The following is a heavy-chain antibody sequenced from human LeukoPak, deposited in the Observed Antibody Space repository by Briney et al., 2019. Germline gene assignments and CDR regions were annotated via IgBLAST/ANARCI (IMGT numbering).Heavy chain of an antibody. V-gene: IGHV3-53*01. CDR2: IYSGYIT. CDR1: GFTDSSNY. J-gene: IGHJ2*01. CDR3: ARDRITMVRGVPHQWYFDL. Sequence: GGSLRLSCAASGFTDSSNYMSWVRQARGKALEWVSVIYSGYITYYAHCVKVRFTISRYNSKNTLYLQMNGLRAEDTAVYYFARDRITMVRGVPHQWYFDLWGRGTLVTVSS. D-gene: IGHD3-10*01.